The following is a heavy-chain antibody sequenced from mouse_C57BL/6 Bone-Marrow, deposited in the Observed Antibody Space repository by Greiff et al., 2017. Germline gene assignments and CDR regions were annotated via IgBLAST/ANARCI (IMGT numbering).Heavy chain of an antibody. CDR2: IYPRSGNT. V-gene: IGHV1-81*01. D-gene: IGHD2-10*01. Sequence: VQLQQSGAELARPGASVKLSCKASGYTFTSYGISWVKQRTGQGLEWIGEIYPRSGNTYYNEKFKGKATLTADKSSSTAYMELRSLTSEHSAVYFCARNLAYYSFMDYWGQGTSVTVSS. CDR1: GYTFTSYG. CDR3: ARNLAYYSFMDY. J-gene: IGHJ4*01.